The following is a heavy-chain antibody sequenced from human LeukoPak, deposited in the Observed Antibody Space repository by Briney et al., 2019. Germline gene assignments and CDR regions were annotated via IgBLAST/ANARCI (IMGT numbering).Heavy chain of an antibody. CDR2: INPNSGGT. CDR3: ARGIVGATSYFDY. Sequence: ASVKVSCKASGYTFTGYYMHWVRQATGQGLEWMRRINPNSGGTNYAQKFQGRVTMTRDTSISTAYMELSRLRSDDTAVYYCARGIVGATSYFDYWGQGTLVTVSS. CDR1: GYTFTGYY. D-gene: IGHD1-26*01. V-gene: IGHV1-2*06. J-gene: IGHJ4*02.